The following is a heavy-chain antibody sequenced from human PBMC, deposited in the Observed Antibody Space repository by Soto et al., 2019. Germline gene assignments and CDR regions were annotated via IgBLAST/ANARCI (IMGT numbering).Heavy chain of an antibody. J-gene: IGHJ6*01. CDR2: MNSNSGST. CDR3: ARGDVPVAADYGMDV. Sequence: QVQLVQSGAEVKKPGASVKVSCKASGYFFSGYHLHWVRQAPGQGLEWMGWMNSNSGSTKFAQKFQGRVTMTRDTSISTAYMGLGRLRSDDTAVYYCARGDVPVAADYGMDVWGQGTTVTVSS. V-gene: IGHV1-2*02. CDR1: GYFFSGYH. D-gene: IGHD6-19*01.